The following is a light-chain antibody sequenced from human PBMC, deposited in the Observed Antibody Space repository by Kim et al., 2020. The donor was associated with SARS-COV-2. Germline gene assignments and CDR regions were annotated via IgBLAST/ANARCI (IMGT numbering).Light chain of an antibody. CDR3: QQLNSYPIT. J-gene: IGKJ5*01. CDR2: ATS. CDR1: QGISSD. Sequence: IQLTQSPSSLSASVGDRVTITCRAGQGISSDFAWYQQKAGKAPKLLIYATSSLQSGVPSRFSGSGSGTDFTLTVSSLQPEDFATYFCQQLNSYPITFGQGTRLEIK. V-gene: IGKV1-9*01.